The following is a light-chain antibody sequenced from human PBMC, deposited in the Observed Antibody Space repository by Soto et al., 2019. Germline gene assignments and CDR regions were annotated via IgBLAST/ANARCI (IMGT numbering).Light chain of an antibody. CDR2: DAS. CDR3: QQYDNLPLT. J-gene: IGKJ4*01. CDR1: QDISNY. Sequence: DIPMTQSPSSLSASVGDRVTITCQARQDISNYLNWYQQKPGKAPKLLIYDASNLETRVPSRFSGSGSGTDFTYTISSLQPEDIATYYCQQYDNLPLTFGGGTKVEIK. V-gene: IGKV1-33*01.